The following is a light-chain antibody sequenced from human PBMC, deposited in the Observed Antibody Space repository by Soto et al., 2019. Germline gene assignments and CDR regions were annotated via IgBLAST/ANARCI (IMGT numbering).Light chain of an antibody. CDR1: QGLSSW. CDR2: AAS. Sequence: DVQMTQSPSSVSASVGDRVTITCRASQGLSSWLAWYQQKPGKAPKLLIYAASSLQSGVPSRFGGSGSGTDFTLPISSLQPEDFATDYCQQAHHFPLAFGGATKVEIK. V-gene: IGKV1-12*01. J-gene: IGKJ4*01. CDR3: QQAHHFPLA.